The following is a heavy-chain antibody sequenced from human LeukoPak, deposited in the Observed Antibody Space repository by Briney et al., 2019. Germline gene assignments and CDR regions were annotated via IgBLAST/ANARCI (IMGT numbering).Heavy chain of an antibody. J-gene: IGHJ6*04. CDR3: V. V-gene: IGHV4-59*01. CDR2: IYYSGST. CDR1: GGSISSYY. Sequence: SETLSLTCTVSGGSISSYYWSWIRQPPGKGLEWIGYIYYSGSTNYNPSLKSRVTISVDTSKNQFSLKLSSVTAVPYYYDMDVWGKGTTVTVSS.